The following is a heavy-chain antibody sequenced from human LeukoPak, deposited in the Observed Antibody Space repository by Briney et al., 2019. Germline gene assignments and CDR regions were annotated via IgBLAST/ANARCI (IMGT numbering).Heavy chain of an antibody. CDR2: LYYTGSG. V-gene: IGHV4-39*07. Sequence: SETLSLTCTVSGASISSTTYYWVWIRQPPGEGLEWFGSLYYTGSGYYNPCLRSRVTISVDKYKIQFSLKLSSVTAADTAVYYCARIRLRYFDWLPYNWFDPWGQGTLVTVSS. J-gene: IGHJ5*02. CDR1: GASISSTTYY. D-gene: IGHD3-9*01. CDR3: ARIRLRYFDWLPYNWFDP.